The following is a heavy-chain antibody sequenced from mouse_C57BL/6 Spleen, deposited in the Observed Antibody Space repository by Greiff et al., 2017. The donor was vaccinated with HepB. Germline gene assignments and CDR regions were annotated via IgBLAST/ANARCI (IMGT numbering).Heavy chain of an antibody. CDR3: GRSNDSNWNYYAMYY. CDR2: INPYNGGT. V-gene: IGHV1-19*01. Sequence: EVQLVESGPVLVKPGASVKMSCKASGYTFTDYYMNWVKQSHGKSLEWIGVINPYNGGTGYNQKFKGKATLTVDKSSSTAYMELNSLTSEDSAVYYCGRSNDSNWNYYAMYYWGQGTSVTVSS. CDR1: GYTFTDYY. J-gene: IGHJ4*01. D-gene: IGHD2-5*01.